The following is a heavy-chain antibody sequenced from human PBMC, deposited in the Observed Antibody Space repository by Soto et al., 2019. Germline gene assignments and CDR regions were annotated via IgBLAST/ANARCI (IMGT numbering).Heavy chain of an antibody. CDR3: ARGQRFSDWFDP. V-gene: IGHV4-4*07. Sequence: QVHLQESGPGLVKPSETLSLTCTVSGGAISTYYWTWIRQTAGKGLEWIGRIYSSGSTKYNPPLQSRVTMSLDTSNNQFSLRLTSVTAADTAVYYCARGQRFSDWFDPWGQGTLVTVSS. CDR2: IYSSGST. J-gene: IGHJ5*02. CDR1: GGAISTYY. D-gene: IGHD3-3*01.